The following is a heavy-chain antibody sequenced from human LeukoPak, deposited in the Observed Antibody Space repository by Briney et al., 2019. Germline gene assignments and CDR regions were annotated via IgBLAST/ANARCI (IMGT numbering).Heavy chain of an antibody. Sequence: GGSLRLSCAASGFTFSSYSMNWVRQAPGKGLEWVSSISSSSSYIYYADSVKGRFTISRDNAKNSLYLQMNSLRAEDTAVYYCARDSDDFWSGYYGFDPWGQGTLVTVSS. D-gene: IGHD3-3*01. V-gene: IGHV3-21*01. CDR2: ISSSSSYI. J-gene: IGHJ5*02. CDR3: ARDSDDFWSGYYGFDP. CDR1: GFTFSSYS.